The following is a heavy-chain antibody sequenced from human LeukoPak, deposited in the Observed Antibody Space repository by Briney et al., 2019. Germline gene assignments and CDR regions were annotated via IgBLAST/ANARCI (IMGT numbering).Heavy chain of an antibody. D-gene: IGHD4-11*01. CDR1: RFTFSTYS. CDR2: ISTGSSYI. J-gene: IGHJ4*02. CDR3: AKTAYSNYDFDY. Sequence: GGSLRLSCAASRFTFSTYSMNWVRQAPGKGLEWVSFISTGSSYIYYADSVKGRFTISRDNARNSLYLQMDSLGAEDTAVYFCAKTAYSNYDFDYWGQGILVTVSS. V-gene: IGHV3-21*01.